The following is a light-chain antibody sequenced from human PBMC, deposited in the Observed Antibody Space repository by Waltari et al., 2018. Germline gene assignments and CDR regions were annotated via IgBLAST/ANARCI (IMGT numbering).Light chain of an antibody. J-gene: IGLJ2*01. V-gene: IGLV2-11*01. CDR3: CSYAGSYTSL. CDR2: DVF. CDR1: REDFGTYAY. Sequence: QSALTPPRPVSGSPGQSVTISCTGSREDFGTYAYVSWYQHHPGQAPKPIIHDVFKRPSGVPNRFSGSKSGNTASLTISGLQADDEADYYCCSYAGSYTSLFGGGTKLTVL.